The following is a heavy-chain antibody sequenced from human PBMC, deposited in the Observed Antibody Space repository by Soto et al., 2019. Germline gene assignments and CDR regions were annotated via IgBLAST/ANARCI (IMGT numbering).Heavy chain of an antibody. CDR2: ISGSGGRT. V-gene: IGHV3-23*01. Sequence: EGDLRLCWGGSGLTFSREAKPVGRQLLGKGLECCSDISGSGGRTYYADSVKGRFTISRDNAKNTLYLQMNSLRAEDTAVYYCAKATYDYGDSSPHAPLAFSGQGSSVTVSS. J-gene: IGHJ4*02. CDR3: AKATYDYGDSSPHAPLAF. CDR1: GLTFSREA. D-gene: IGHD4-17*01.